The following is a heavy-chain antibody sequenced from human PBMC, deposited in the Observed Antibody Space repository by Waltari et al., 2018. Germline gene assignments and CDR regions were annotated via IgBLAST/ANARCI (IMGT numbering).Heavy chain of an antibody. CDR3: AAGGLELNWFDP. CDR1: GDSVSSNSAA. D-gene: IGHD1-7*01. CDR2: TYYRSKWYN. J-gene: IGHJ5*02. V-gene: IGHV6-1*01. Sequence: QVQLQQSVPVLVMPSQPLSLPCAISGDSVSSNSAAWNWIRQAPARGLEWLGRTYYRSKWYNDYAVSVKSRITINPDTTKNQFSLQLNSVTPEDTAVYYCAAGGLELNWFDPWGQGTLVTVSS.